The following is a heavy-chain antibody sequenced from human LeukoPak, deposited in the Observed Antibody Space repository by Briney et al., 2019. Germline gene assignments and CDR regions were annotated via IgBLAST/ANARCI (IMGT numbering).Heavy chain of an antibody. CDR1: GGSISTFS. CDR2: IYIKST. D-gene: IGHD6-19*01. Sequence: SETLFLTCTVSGGSISTFSWSWIRQFPGKGLEWIGSIYIKSTNYNPSLKSRVAISVDTSKNQFSLRLDSVTTADTAVYYCARDTTVASGMQYWGQGNLVTVSS. CDR3: ARDTTVASGMQY. J-gene: IGHJ4*02. V-gene: IGHV4-59*01.